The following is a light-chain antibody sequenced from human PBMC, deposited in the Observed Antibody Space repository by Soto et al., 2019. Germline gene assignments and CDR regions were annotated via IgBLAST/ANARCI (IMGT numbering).Light chain of an antibody. V-gene: IGLV2-14*01. CDR3: SSYARNSVL. CDR2: EVS. Sequence: ALTQPASVSGSPGQSITISCTGTSSDVGGYNYVSWYQHYPGKAPKLIIYEVSNRPSGVSNRFSGSKSGNTASLTLSGLQAEDEADYYCSSYARNSVLFGGGTKVTVL. J-gene: IGLJ2*01. CDR1: SSDVGGYNY.